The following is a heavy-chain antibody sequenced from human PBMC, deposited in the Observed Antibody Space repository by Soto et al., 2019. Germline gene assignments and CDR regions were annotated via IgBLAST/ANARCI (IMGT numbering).Heavy chain of an antibody. CDR1: GGSISSSSYY. V-gene: IGHV4-39*01. J-gene: IGHJ3*02. CDR2: IYYSGST. CDR3: ARPLYYDFWSGYAFDI. Sequence: SETLSLTCTVSGGSISSSSYYWGWIRQPPGKGLEWIGSIYYSGSTYYNPSLKSRVTISVDTSKNQFSLKLSSVTAADTAVYYCARPLYYDFWSGYAFDIWGQGTMVTVSS. D-gene: IGHD3-3*01.